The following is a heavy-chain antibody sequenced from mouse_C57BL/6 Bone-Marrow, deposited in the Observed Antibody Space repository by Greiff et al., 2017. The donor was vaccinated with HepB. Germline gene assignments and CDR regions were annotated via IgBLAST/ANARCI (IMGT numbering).Heavy chain of an antibody. D-gene: IGHD1-1*01. CDR1: GYSITSGYY. CDR2: ISYDGSN. J-gene: IGHJ1*03. V-gene: IGHV3-6*01. Sequence: EVQRVESGPGLVKPSQSLSLTCSVTGYSITSGYYWNWIRQFPGNQLEWMGYISYDGSNNYNPSLKNRITITRDTSKNPFFLKLNSVTTEDTATYYCSITTAVARWYFDVWGTGTTVTVSS. CDR3: SITTAVARWYFDV.